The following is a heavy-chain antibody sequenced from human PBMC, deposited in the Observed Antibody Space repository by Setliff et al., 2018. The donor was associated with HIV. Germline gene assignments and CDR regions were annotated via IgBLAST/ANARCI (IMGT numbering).Heavy chain of an antibody. D-gene: IGHD3-22*01. CDR1: GFSVDRYG. Sequence: GGSLRLSCAVSGFSVDRYGMHWVRQAPGKGLEWVAVIWSDEGQASYADSVRGRVTISRDNLKNTLYLQLNSLRAEDTAVYYCARDPPWNYDSSGYPYYFDYWGQGTLVTVSS. V-gene: IGHV3-33*01. CDR3: ARDPPWNYDSSGYPYYFDY. CDR2: IWSDEGQA. J-gene: IGHJ4*02.